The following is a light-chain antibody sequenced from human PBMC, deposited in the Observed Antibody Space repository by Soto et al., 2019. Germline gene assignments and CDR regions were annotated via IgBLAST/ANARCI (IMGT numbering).Light chain of an antibody. V-gene: IGKV3-20*01. CDR1: QSVSSTY. CDR3: QQYDGSYPSWT. Sequence: EIVLTQSPGTLSLSPGERVTLSCRASQSVSSTYLAWYQQKPGQAPRLLIYGTSSRATGIPDRFSGSGSGTDFTLTIRRLELEDFAVYYCQQYDGSYPSWTFGKGT. J-gene: IGKJ1*01. CDR2: GTS.